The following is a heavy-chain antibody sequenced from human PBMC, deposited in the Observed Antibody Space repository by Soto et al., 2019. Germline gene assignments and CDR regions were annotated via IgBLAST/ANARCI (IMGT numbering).Heavy chain of an antibody. CDR2: IKSKPDGETT. Sequence: QLVESGGGLVKPGGSLALSCAGSGFAFTNVWLHWVRQAPGKGLEWVGRIKSKPDGETTDYAAPVKGRFTISRDDSTSTLYLQMNSLQTEDSGLYYCNTDYDLGGGHTPLWGQGTLVTVSS. CDR1: GFAFTNVW. J-gene: IGHJ4*02. D-gene: IGHD3-3*01. V-gene: IGHV3-15*07. CDR3: NTDYDLGGGHTPL.